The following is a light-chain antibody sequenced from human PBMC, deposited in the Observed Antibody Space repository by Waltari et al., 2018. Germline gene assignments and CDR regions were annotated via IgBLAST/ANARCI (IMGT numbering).Light chain of an antibody. CDR1: ISNIGAGYD. CDR2: RNN. J-gene: IGLJ3*02. V-gene: IGLV1-40*01. CDR3: QSFDTSLSGATV. Sequence: QSVLTQPPSVSGAPGQRVTISCTGSISNIGAGYDVHWYQQLPGTAPKLLIYRNNNRPSGVPAPVSGSKSGPSASLAITGLQAEDEADYYCQSFDTSLSGATVFGGGTKLTVL.